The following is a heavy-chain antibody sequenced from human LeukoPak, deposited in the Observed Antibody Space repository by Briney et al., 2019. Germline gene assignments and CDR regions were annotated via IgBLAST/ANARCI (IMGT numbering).Heavy chain of an antibody. CDR2: ISAYNGNT. V-gene: IGHV1-18*01. D-gene: IGHD3-3*01. CDR1: GYTFPSYV. Sequence: GASVKVSCKASGYTFPSYVISGVRQAPGQGLEGMGWISAYNGNTNYPQKLQGRVNMTTDTSTSTAYMELRSLRSDDTAVYYCARDLGGPTYYDFWSGYYPRSYYYYGMDVWGQGTTVTVSS. CDR3: ARDLGGPTYYDFWSGYYPRSYYYYGMDV. J-gene: IGHJ6*02.